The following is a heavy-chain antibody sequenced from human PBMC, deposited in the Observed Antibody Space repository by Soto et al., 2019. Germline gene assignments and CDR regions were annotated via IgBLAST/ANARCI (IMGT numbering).Heavy chain of an antibody. J-gene: IGHJ4*02. Sequence: DVQLVESGGGLIQPGGSLRLSCAVSGFSVSGNYMSWVRQAPGKGLDWVSVIYSGGSRYYADSVRGRFTISRDESQNTLYLQLNSLRAEDTAVYYCARSMMVRGVLFDLWGRGSLVSVSS. CDR3: ARSMMVRGVLFDL. CDR2: IYSGGSR. D-gene: IGHD3-10*01. V-gene: IGHV3-53*01. CDR1: GFSVSGNY.